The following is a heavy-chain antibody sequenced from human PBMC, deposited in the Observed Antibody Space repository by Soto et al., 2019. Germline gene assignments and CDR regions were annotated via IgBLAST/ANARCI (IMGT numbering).Heavy chain of an antibody. CDR3: ARIAEYCIRTSCYAGAFDI. Sequence: QVTLKESGPVLVKPTETLTLTCTVSGFSLSNARMGVSWIRQPPGKALEWLAHIFSNDEKSYSTSLKSRLTISKDTSKSQVVLTITNIDPVDTATYYCARIAEYCIRTSCYAGAFDIWGQGTMVTVSS. CDR1: GFSLSNARMG. CDR2: IFSNDEK. V-gene: IGHV2-26*01. D-gene: IGHD2-2*01. J-gene: IGHJ3*02.